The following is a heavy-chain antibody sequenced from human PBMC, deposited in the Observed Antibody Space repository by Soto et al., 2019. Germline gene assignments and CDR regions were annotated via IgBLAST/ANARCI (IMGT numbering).Heavy chain of an antibody. D-gene: IGHD2-15*01. J-gene: IGHJ6*02. CDR3: ARLAADGYSYYYGMDV. CDR2: IYYSGST. V-gene: IGHV4-31*03. Sequence: TLSLTCTVSGGSVSSGDYYWTWIRQHPGKGLEWNGYIYYSGSTYYNPSLKSRVTISVDTSKNQFSLKLSSVTAADTAVYYCARLAADGYSYYYGMDVWGQGTTVTVSS. CDR1: GGSVSSGDYY.